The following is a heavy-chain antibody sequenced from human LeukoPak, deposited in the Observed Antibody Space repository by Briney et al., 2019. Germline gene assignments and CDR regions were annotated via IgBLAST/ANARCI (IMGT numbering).Heavy chain of an antibody. CDR2: ISSGSSTM. V-gene: IGHV3-48*01. J-gene: IGHJ3*02. CDR1: EFTFSSYN. CDR3: ARERLESTFGGVPGAFDI. Sequence: GGSLRLSCAACEFTFSSYNMNWVRQAPGKGLEWVSYISSGSSTMFYADSVKGRFTISRDNAKNSLYLQMRSLRAEDTAVYFCARERLESTFGGVPGAFDIWGPGTMVTVSS. D-gene: IGHD3-16*01.